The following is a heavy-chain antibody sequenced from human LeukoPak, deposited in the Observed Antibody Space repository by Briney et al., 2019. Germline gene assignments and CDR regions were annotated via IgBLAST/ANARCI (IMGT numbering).Heavy chain of an antibody. CDR2: IRYDGSNK. CDR1: GFTFSTYG. CDR3: AKDEGSGRTLDY. V-gene: IGHV3-30*02. Sequence: GGSLRLSCAASGFTFSTYGIHWDRQAPGKGLEGLAFIRYDGSNKYYEDSVKGRFTISRDNSKNTVYLQMNSLRAEDTAVYYCAKDEGSGRTLDYWGQGTLVTVSS. D-gene: IGHD2-15*01. J-gene: IGHJ4*02.